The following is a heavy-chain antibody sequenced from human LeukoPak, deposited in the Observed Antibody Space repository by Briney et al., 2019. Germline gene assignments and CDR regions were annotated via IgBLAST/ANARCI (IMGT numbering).Heavy chain of an antibody. CDR1: GFTFSNYW. V-gene: IGHV3-7*01. Sequence: GGSLRLSCAASGFTFSNYWMGWVRQAPGKRPEWVANMNIDGSEKYYADSVKGRFSISRDNARNSVYLQMASLRVEDTAVYYCAKAPPYKKYFDYWGQGTLVAVSS. D-gene: IGHD1-1*01. CDR2: MNIDGSEK. J-gene: IGHJ4*02. CDR3: AKAPPYKKYFDY.